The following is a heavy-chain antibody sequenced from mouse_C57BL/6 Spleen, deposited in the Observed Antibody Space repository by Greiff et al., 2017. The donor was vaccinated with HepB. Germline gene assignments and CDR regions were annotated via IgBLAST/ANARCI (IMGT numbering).Heavy chain of an antibody. CDR2: INPNNGGT. CDR1: GYTFTDYN. J-gene: IGHJ4*01. D-gene: IGHD2-5*01. CDR3: AREDSNYDYAMDY. V-gene: IGHV1-18*01. Sequence: EVQLQQSGPELVKPGASVKIPCKASGYTFTDYNMDWVKQSHGKSLEWIGDINPNNGGTIYNQKFKGKATLTVDKSSSTAYMELRGLTSEDTAVYYCAREDSNYDYAMDYWGQGTSVTVSS.